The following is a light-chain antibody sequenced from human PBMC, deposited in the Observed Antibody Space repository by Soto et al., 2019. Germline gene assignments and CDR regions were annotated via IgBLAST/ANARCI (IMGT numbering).Light chain of an antibody. V-gene: IGLV2-8*01. J-gene: IGLJ1*01. CDR2: EVV. Sequence: QSVLTQPPSVSGSPGQSVTISCTGTKIDIGVYDFVSWYQHHPGKAPRLIIYEVVQRPSGVPDRFSGSKSGNTASLTVSGLQAADEADYFCKSYAGSNTYVFGSGTKVTVL. CDR1: KIDIGVYDF. CDR3: KSYAGSNTYV.